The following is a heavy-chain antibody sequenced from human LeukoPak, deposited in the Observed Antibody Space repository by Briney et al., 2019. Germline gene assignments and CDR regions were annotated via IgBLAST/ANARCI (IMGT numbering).Heavy chain of an antibody. V-gene: IGHV3-48*03. Sequence: GGSLRLSCAASGFTFSSYEMNWVRQAPGKGLEWVSYISSSGSTIYYADSVKGRFTISRDNAKNSLYLQMNSLRAEDTAVYYCAVAYSSGWTVDYWGQGTLVTVSS. D-gene: IGHD6-19*01. CDR2: ISSSGSTI. CDR3: AVAYSSGWTVDY. CDR1: GFTFSSYE. J-gene: IGHJ4*02.